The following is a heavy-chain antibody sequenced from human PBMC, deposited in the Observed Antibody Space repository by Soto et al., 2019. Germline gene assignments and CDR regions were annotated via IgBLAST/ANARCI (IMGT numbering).Heavy chain of an antibody. J-gene: IGHJ4*02. Sequence: PGGSLRLSCAVPGFTLSAYWMHRVRQVPGKGLTWVSRINDDGSTEAYADSVKGRFVISRDNAKNSRYLEMNTVRADDSGLYYCARGPRVSSTGTGAHWGRGALVTVSS. CDR3: ARGPRVSSTGTGAH. V-gene: IGHV3-74*01. CDR2: INDDGSTE. CDR1: GFTLSAYW. D-gene: IGHD1-1*01.